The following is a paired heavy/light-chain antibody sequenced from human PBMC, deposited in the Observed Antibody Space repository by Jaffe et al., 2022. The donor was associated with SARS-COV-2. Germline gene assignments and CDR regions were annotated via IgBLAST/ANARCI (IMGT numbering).Light chain of an antibody. CDR2: WAS. Sequence: DIVMTQSPDSLTVSLGERATINCKSSQSLLYNSNNKNYLAWYQQKPGRPPKLIAYWASTRESGVPDRFSGSGSGTDFTLTINSLQAEDVAVYYCQQYSDIPHTFGQGTKLEIK. V-gene: IGKV4-1*01. CDR1: QSLLYNSNNKNY. J-gene: IGKJ2*01. CDR3: QQYSDIPHT.
Heavy chain of an antibody. J-gene: IGHJ4*02. D-gene: IGHD3-3*01. CDR3: VRLGDDFWGGSADTFDD. Sequence: QVHLVQSGAEVKKPGASVKVSCKASGYTFAAYFMHWVRQAPGQGLEWMGRITPNSGATHYAQKFQGRVTMTRDTSISTAYMEVNGLRYDDTAVYYCVRLGDDFWGGSADTFDDWGQGTLVTVSS. CDR1: GYTFAAYF. V-gene: IGHV1-2*06. CDR2: ITPNSGAT.